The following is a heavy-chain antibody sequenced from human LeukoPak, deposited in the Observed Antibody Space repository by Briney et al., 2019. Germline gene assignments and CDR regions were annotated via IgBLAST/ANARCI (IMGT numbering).Heavy chain of an antibody. CDR1: GFTFSSYG. CDR2: ISYDGSNK. D-gene: IGHD3-3*01. Sequence: PGRSLRLSCAASGFTFSSYGMHWVRQDPGKGLEWVAVISYDGSNKYYADSVKGRFTISRDNSKNTLYLQMNSLRAEDTAVYYCAKALRFLNYYYYGMDVWGQGTTVTVSS. J-gene: IGHJ6*02. V-gene: IGHV3-30*18. CDR3: AKALRFLNYYYYGMDV.